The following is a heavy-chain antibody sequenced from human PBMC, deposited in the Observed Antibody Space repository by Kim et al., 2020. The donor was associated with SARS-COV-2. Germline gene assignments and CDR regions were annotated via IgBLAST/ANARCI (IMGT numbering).Heavy chain of an antibody. Sequence: GGSLRLSCEARGLDFSNYNMNWVRQAPGKGLEWISYIGASSRTIFYADSVKGRFTISRDNAKSSVYLQMISLRGDDTAVYFCVRGVSAFRTNWFDPWGQGTLVAVSP. CDR2: IGASSRTI. V-gene: IGHV3-48*04. J-gene: IGHJ5*02. D-gene: IGHD6-25*01. CDR1: GLDFSNYN. CDR3: VRGVSAFRTNWFDP.